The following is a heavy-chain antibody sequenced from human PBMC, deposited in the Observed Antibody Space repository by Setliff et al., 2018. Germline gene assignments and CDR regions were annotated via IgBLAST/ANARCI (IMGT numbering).Heavy chain of an antibody. CDR2: IYPGDSDT. D-gene: IGHD6-25*01. Sequence: PGESLKISCKASGYTFTTYWLGWVRQTPGKGLEWMGSIYPGDSDTRYRPSFQGQVTISADKSISTAYLEWSSLQASDTAMYYCARRADGYNDFFDSWGQGTLVTVSS. CDR1: GYTFTTYW. CDR3: ARRADGYNDFFDS. J-gene: IGHJ4*02. V-gene: IGHV5-51*01.